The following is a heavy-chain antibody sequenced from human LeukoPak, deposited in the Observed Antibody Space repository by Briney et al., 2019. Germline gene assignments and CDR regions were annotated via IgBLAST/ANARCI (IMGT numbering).Heavy chain of an antibody. Sequence: SETLSFTCTVSGGSISSYYWSWIRQPAGKGLEWIGRIYTSGGTNYNPSLKSRVTMSVDTSKNQFSLKLSSVTAADTAVYYCARDRLYGDAFDIWGQGTMVTVSS. CDR2: IYTSGGT. D-gene: IGHD2-2*02. J-gene: IGHJ3*02. V-gene: IGHV4-4*07. CDR1: GGSISSYY. CDR3: ARDRLYGDAFDI.